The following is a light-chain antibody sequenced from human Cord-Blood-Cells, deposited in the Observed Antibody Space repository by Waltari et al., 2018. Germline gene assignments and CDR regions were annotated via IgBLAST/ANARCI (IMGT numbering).Light chain of an antibody. J-gene: IGLJ3*02. V-gene: IGLV2-11*01. Sequence: QSALTQPRSVSGSPGLSVTISCTGTSSDVGGYNYVSWYQQHPGKAPKLMIYDVSKRPSGVPDRFAGSKSGNTASLTISGLQAEDEADYYCCSYAGSYWVFGGGTKLTVL. CDR1: SSDVGGYNY. CDR3: CSYAGSYWV. CDR2: DVS.